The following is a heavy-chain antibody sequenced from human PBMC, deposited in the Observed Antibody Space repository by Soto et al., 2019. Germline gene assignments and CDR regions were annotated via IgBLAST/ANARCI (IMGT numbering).Heavy chain of an antibody. CDR2: ITSSNSEI. V-gene: IGHV3-21*06. D-gene: IGHD2-21*02. CDR1: GFTLSTYR. CDR3: TRDTFDCGGDCYRADY. J-gene: IGHJ4*02. Sequence: EVQLVESGGGLVKPGGSLRLSCAASGFTLSTYRMNWVRQAPGKGLEWVSSITSSNSEIYYADSVKGRFTISRDNAKNSLYLQISGLRAEDTVMYYCTRDTFDCGGDCYRADYWGQGTLVTVSS.